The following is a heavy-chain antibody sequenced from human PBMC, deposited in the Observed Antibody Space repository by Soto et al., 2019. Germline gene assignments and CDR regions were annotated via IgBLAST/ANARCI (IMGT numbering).Heavy chain of an antibody. V-gene: IGHV1-2*04. CDR1: GYTFTGYY. D-gene: IGHD1-26*01. CDR2: INPNSGGT. CDR3: ATAAYSGSSINWFDP. J-gene: IGHJ5*02. Sequence: GASVKVSCKASGYTFTGYYMHWVRQAPGQGLEWMGWINPNSGGTNYAQKFQGWVTMTRDTSISTAYMELSRLRSDDTAVYYCATAAYSGSSINWFDPWGQGTLVTVSS.